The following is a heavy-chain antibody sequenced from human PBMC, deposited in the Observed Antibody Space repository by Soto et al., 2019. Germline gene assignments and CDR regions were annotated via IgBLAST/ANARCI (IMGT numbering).Heavy chain of an antibody. D-gene: IGHD3-3*01. Sequence: PGGSLRLSCAASGFTFSSYGMHWVRQAPGKGLEWVAVISYDGSNKYYADSVKGRFTISRDNSKNTLYLQMNSLRAEDEAVYYCAKDSRFLEWSHYYGMDVWGQGTTVTVSS. CDR1: GFTFSSYG. J-gene: IGHJ6*02. CDR2: ISYDGSNK. CDR3: AKDSRFLEWSHYYGMDV. V-gene: IGHV3-30*18.